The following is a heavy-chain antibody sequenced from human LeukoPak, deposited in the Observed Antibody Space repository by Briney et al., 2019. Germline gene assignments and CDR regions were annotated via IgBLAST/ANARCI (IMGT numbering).Heavy chain of an antibody. V-gene: IGHV1-69*13. D-gene: IGHD7-27*01. CDR3: ARAQEAGDFDY. J-gene: IGHJ4*02. CDR2: IIPIFGTA. CDR1: GGTFSSYA. Sequence: SVKVSCKASGGTFSSYAISWVRQAPGQGLEWMGGIIPIFGTANYAQKFQGRVTIPENESKSTAYMELSSLRSEGTAVYYCARAQEAGDFDYWRQGTLVTVSS.